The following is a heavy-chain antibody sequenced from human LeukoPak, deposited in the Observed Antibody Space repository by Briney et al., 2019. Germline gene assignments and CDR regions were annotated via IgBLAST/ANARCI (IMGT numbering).Heavy chain of an antibody. Sequence: GEPLKISCHGSGYQFFGHWIVWVRQMPGKGLGWMGIIYPDDAKTTYSPSFQGQVTVSADKSIATAYLQWSSLKVSDTAMYYCARYGAPSLRGNWFDTWGQGTLVTVSS. CDR2: IYPDDAKT. J-gene: IGHJ5*02. D-gene: IGHD1-26*01. CDR3: ARYGAPSLRGNWFDT. CDR1: GYQFFGHW. V-gene: IGHV5-51*01.